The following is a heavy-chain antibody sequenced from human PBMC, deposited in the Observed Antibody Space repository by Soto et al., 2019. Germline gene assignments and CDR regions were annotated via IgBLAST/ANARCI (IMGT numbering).Heavy chain of an antibody. V-gene: IGHV5-51*01. Sequence: GESLKISCKSSGYSFPSYWIGWVRQLPGKGVEWMGIIYPGDSDTRYSLSFQGQVTISVDKSINTVFLQWSSLKASDTAIYYCARRLGYCDTSSCYPFDYWGQGTPVTVSS. CDR1: GYSFPSYW. D-gene: IGHD2-2*01. CDR2: IYPGDSDT. CDR3: ARRLGYCDTSSCYPFDY. J-gene: IGHJ4*02.